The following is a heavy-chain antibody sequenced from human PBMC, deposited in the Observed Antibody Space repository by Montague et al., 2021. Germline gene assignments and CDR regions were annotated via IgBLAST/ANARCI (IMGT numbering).Heavy chain of an antibody. CDR1: GASITSNIYY. CDR3: ARVFSSGYVGWFDP. V-gene: IGHV4-39*07. Sequence: SETLSLTCTVSGASITSNIYYWGWTRQSPGNGLEWIGSIYYSGNSFYQPSLKSRITMAVDTSKNKFSLKLSSVTAADTAIYYCARVFSSGYVGWFDPWGQGTLVTVSS. CDR2: IYYSGNS. D-gene: IGHD6-13*01. J-gene: IGHJ5*02.